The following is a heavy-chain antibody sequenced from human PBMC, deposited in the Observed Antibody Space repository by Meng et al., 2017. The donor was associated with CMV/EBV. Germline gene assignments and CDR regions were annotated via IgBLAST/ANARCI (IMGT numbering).Heavy chain of an antibody. J-gene: IGHJ4*02. CDR2: IRYDGSNK. CDR3: AKDRKRYCSSTSCYLGTFDY. V-gene: IGHV3-30*02. Sequence: SCKASGYTFTSYYMHWVRQAPGKGLEWVAFIRYDGSNKYYADSVKGRFTISRDNSKNTLYLQMNSLRAEDTAVYYCAKDRKRYCSSTSCYLGTFDYWGQGTLVTVSS. D-gene: IGHD2-2*01. CDR1: GYTFTSYY.